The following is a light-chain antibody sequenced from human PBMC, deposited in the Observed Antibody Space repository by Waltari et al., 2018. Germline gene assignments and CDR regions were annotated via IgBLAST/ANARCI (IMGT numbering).Light chain of an antibody. J-gene: IGLJ3*02. V-gene: IGLV1-47*01. Sequence: QSVLTQPPSASGPPGQRVTISCSGSSSDIGSNYVNWFQQLPGMAPQLLIYNINQRPSGVPVRFSGSKSGTSASLAISWLRTEDEADYCAAWDDTLSGPGVFGGGANLAVL. CDR1: SSDIGSNY. CDR2: NIN. CDR3: AAWDDTLSGPGV.